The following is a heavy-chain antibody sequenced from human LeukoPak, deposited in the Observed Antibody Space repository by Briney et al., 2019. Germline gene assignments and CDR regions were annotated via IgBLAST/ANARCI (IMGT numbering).Heavy chain of an antibody. V-gene: IGHV4-34*01. CDR3: VRSDDFWSGYYGY. Sequence: SETLSLTCAVYGGSFGGYYWSWIRQPPGKGLEWIGEINHSGSTNYNPSLKSRVTISVDTSKNQFSLKLSSVTAADTAVYYCVRSDDFWSGYYGYWGQGTLVTVSS. D-gene: IGHD3-3*01. CDR2: INHSGST. CDR1: GGSFGGYY. J-gene: IGHJ4*02.